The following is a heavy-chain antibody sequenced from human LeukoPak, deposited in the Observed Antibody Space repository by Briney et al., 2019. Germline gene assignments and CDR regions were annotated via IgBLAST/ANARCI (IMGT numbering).Heavy chain of an antibody. Sequence: PSETLSLTCTVSGGSISSHYWSWIRQPPGKGLEWIGYIYYSGSTNYNPSLKSRVTISVDTSKNQFSLKLSSVTAADTAVYYCAREIEDYGGTGPPLYWGQGTLVTVSS. J-gene: IGHJ4*02. CDR1: GGSISSHY. D-gene: IGHD4-23*01. CDR3: AREIEDYGGTGPPLY. V-gene: IGHV4-59*11. CDR2: IYYSGST.